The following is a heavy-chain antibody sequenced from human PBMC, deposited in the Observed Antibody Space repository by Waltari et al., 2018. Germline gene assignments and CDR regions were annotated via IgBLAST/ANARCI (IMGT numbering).Heavy chain of an antibody. Sequence: EVQLVESGGGLVQPGGSLRLSCAASGFRFNNYWVHWVRQAPGKGLVWVSRINPEGTNTAYADYVQGRCTVSRDNAKNTLYLQMTSLRAEDTAVYYCVRGGHFDWSPLDHWGPGTLVTVSS. CDR1: GFRFNNYW. V-gene: IGHV3-74*01. D-gene: IGHD3-9*01. CDR2: INPEGTNT. CDR3: VRGGHFDWSPLDH. J-gene: IGHJ4*02.